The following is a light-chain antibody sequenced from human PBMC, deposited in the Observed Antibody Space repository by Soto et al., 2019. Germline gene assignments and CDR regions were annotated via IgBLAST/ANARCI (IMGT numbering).Light chain of an antibody. CDR1: SSDVGAYNS. J-gene: IGLJ1*01. V-gene: IGLV2-23*01. CDR2: KGT. CDR3: CSSAPESTYV. Sequence: QPVLAQPASVSGSPGQSVTISCTGTSSDVGAYNSVSWYQQHPDKAPQLMIYKGTQRPSGVSNRFSGSTSGNAASLTISGLQAGDEADYFCCSSAPESTYVFGTGTKLTVL.